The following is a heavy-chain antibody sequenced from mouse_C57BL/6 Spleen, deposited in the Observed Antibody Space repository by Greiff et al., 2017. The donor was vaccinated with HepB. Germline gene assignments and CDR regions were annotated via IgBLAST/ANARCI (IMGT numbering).Heavy chain of an antibody. CDR3: ARRGYYSNYGFAY. V-gene: IGHV1-39*01. J-gene: IGHJ3*01. D-gene: IGHD2-5*01. CDR1: GYSFTDYN. CDR2: INPNYGTT. Sequence: HLVESGPELVKPGASVKISCKASGYSFTDYNMNWVKQSNGKSLEWIGVINPNYGTTSYNQKFKGKATLTVDQSSSTAYMQLNSLTSEDSAVYYCARRGYYSNYGFAYWGQGTLVTVSA.